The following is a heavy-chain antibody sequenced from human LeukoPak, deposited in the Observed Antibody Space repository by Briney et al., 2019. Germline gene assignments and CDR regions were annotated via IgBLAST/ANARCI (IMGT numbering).Heavy chain of an antibody. CDR3: ARDGDYAYGMDV. J-gene: IGHJ6*02. CDR1: GFTFSSYE. CDR2: ISSSGSTI. D-gene: IGHD4-17*01. Sequence: GGSLRLSCAASGFTFSSYEMNWVRQAPGKGLEWVSYISSSGSTIYYADSVKGQFTISRDNAKNSLYLQMNSLRAEDTAVYYCARDGDYAYGMDVWGQGTTVTASS. V-gene: IGHV3-48*03.